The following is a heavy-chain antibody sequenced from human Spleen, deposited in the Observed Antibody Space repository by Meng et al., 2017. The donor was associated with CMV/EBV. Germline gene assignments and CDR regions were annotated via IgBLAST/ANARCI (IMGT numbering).Heavy chain of an antibody. D-gene: IGHD2-2*01. J-gene: IGHJ4*02. CDR1: GFTFSSYE. Sequence: GESLKISCAASGFTFSSYEMNWVRQSPGKGLEWVSYTSTSGSTKYYADSVKGRFTISRDNAKNSLYLQMNSLRADDTAVYYCARDLRVVPATFDYWGQGTLVTVSS. CDR3: ARDLRVVPATFDY. V-gene: IGHV3-48*03. CDR2: TSTSGSTK.